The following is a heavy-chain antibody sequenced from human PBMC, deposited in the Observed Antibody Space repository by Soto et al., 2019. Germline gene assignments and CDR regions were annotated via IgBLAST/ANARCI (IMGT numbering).Heavy chain of an antibody. Sequence: GESLKISCKASGNTFASYCIGWVRQMAVIGLEWMGIIYPCDSDTRYSPSFQGQVTISADKSINPAYLQWSSLKASDTAIHYCAREGAGGKSHAWAQWGPGTMVTVSS. CDR3: AREGAGGKSHAWAQ. CDR1: GNTFASYC. CDR2: IYPCDSDT. D-gene: IGHD1-26*01. J-gene: IGHJ4*02. V-gene: IGHV5-51*01.